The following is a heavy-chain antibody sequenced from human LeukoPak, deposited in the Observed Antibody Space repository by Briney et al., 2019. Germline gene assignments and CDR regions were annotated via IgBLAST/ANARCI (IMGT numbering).Heavy chain of an antibody. Sequence: PGGSLRLSCAASGFTFSGPAMHWVRQASGKGLEWVGRIRSKANSYATAYAASVKGRFTISRDDSKNTAYLQMNSLKTEDTAVYYCTRSSSAPAYFDYWGQGTLVTVSS. CDR3: TRSSSAPAYFDY. CDR2: IRSKANSYAT. J-gene: IGHJ4*02. CDR1: GFTFSGPA. V-gene: IGHV3-73*01.